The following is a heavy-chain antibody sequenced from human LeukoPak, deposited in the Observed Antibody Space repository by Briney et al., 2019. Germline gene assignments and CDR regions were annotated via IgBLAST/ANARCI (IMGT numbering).Heavy chain of an antibody. CDR2: IYTSGST. CDR1: GGFISSYY. V-gene: IGHV4-4*07. J-gene: IGHJ6*02. D-gene: IGHD2-2*01. Sequence: SETLSLTCTVSGGFISSYYWSWIRQPAGKGLEWIGRIYTSGSTNYNPSLKSRVTMSLDTSKNQFSLKLSSVTAADTAVYYCARGGASTTSDYYYYYYGMDVWGQGTTVTVSS. CDR3: ARGGASTTSDYYYYYYGMDV.